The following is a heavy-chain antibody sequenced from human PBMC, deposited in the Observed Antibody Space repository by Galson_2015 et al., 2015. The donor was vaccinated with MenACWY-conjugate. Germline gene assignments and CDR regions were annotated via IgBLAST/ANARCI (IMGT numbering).Heavy chain of an antibody. CDR3: ARHPPGGRGMDV. D-gene: IGHD1-26*01. CDR1: GYNFITYW. V-gene: IGHV5-51*01. Sequence: QSGAEVKKPGESLKISCKGSGYNFITYWIGWVRQMPGKGLEWVGLISPGDSNTRYSPAFHGQVTISADKSISTAYLQLHGLQASDTAMYYCARHPPGGRGMDVWGQGTKVTVSS. CDR2: ISPGDSNT. J-gene: IGHJ6*02.